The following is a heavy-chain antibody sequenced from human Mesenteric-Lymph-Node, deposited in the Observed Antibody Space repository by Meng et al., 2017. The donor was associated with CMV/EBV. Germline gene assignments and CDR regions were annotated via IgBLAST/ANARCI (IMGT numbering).Heavy chain of an antibody. Sequence: GGSLRLSCTASGFTFGDYAMSWVRQAPGKGLERVGFIRSKAYGGTTEYAASVKGRYTISRDDSKSIAYLQMNSLKTEDTAVYYCTRESRPYYDILTGYNLLQIDYWGQGTLVTVSS. V-gene: IGHV3-49*04. J-gene: IGHJ4*02. CDR3: TRESRPYYDILTGYNLLQIDY. CDR1: GFTFGDYA. D-gene: IGHD3-9*01. CDR2: IRSKAYGGTT.